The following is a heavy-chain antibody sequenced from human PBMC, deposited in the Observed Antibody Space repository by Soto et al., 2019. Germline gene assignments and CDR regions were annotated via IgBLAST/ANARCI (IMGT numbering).Heavy chain of an antibody. CDR1: GGSISSSSYS. V-gene: IGHV4-39*01. D-gene: IGHD6-13*01. Sequence: PSETLSLTCTVSGGSISSSSYSWGWIRQPPGKALVALASIYYSGSTYYNPSLKSRVTLSVDTSKNQYSLKLSSVTAADKAVYYCARHSHLPGYSSSWYPHRRYGMDVWGQGTTVTVSS. CDR2: IYYSGST. J-gene: IGHJ6*02. CDR3: ARHSHLPGYSSSWYPHRRYGMDV.